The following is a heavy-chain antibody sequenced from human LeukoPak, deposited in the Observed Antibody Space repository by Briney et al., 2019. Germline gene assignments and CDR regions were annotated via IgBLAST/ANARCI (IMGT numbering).Heavy chain of an antibody. V-gene: IGHV4-59*11. Sequence: SETLSLTCTISVGFINSHYWSWIRQPPGKGLEWIGYSYYTGSTNYNPSLKSRVTISVDTSKNQFSLKLSSVTAADTAVYYCARTYYYGSGIMDVWGQGTTVTVSS. CDR1: VGFINSHY. D-gene: IGHD3-10*01. CDR3: ARTYYYGSGIMDV. CDR2: SYYTGST. J-gene: IGHJ6*01.